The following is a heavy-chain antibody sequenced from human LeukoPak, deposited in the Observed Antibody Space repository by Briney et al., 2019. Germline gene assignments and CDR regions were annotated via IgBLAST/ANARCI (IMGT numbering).Heavy chain of an antibody. Sequence: SETLSLTCTVSGGSISSYYWSWIRQPPGKGLEWIGYIYYSGSTNYNPSLKSRVTISVDMSKNQFSLQLNSVTPEDTAVYYCAREGLGVSFAMAAAAYNWFDPWGQGTLVTVSS. V-gene: IGHV4-59*12. J-gene: IGHJ5*02. CDR1: GGSISSYY. CDR2: IYYSGST. CDR3: AREGLGVSFAMAAAAYNWFDP. D-gene: IGHD6-13*01.